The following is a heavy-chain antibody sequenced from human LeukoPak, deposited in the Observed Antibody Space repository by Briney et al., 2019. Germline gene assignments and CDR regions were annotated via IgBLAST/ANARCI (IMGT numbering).Heavy chain of an antibody. CDR3: ARSPPFSSIAAAGDYYYYYGMDV. CDR1: GFTFSDYY. V-gene: IGHV3-11*04. D-gene: IGHD6-13*01. Sequence: GGSLRLSCAASGFTFSDYYMSWIRQAPGKGLEWVSYISSSGSTIYYADSVKGRFTISRDNAKNSLYLQMNSLRAEDTAVYYCARSPPFSSIAAAGDYYYYYGMDVWGQGTTVTVSS. J-gene: IGHJ6*02. CDR2: ISSSGSTI.